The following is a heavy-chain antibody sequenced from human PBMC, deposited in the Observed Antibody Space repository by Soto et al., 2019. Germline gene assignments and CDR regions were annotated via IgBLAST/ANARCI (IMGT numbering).Heavy chain of an antibody. CDR1: GGTFSSYA. Sequence: GASVKVSCKASGGTFSSYAISWLRQAPGQGLEWMGGIIPIFGTANYAQKFQGRVTITADESTSTAYMELSSLRSEDTAVYYCARDLDDYDSSGYSYDYWGQGTLVTVSS. J-gene: IGHJ4*02. D-gene: IGHD3-22*01. V-gene: IGHV1-69*13. CDR3: ARDLDDYDSSGYSYDY. CDR2: IIPIFGTA.